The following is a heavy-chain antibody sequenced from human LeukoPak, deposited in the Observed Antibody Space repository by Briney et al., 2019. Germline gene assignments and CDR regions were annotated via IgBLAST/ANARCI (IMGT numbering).Heavy chain of an antibody. CDR1: GGSISSSSYY. V-gene: IGHV4-39*01. D-gene: IGHD3-10*01. CDR2: IYYSGST. Sequence: SETLSLTCTVSGGSISSSSYYWGWIRQPPGKGLEWIGSIYYSGSTYYNPSLESRVTISVDTSKNQFSLKLSSVTAADTAVYYCARRARGVGVTTRTYYFDYWGQGTLVTVSS. J-gene: IGHJ4*02. CDR3: ARRARGVGVTTRTYYFDY.